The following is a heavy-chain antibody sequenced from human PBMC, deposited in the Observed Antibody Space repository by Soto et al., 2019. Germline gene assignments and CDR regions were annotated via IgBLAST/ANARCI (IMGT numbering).Heavy chain of an antibody. J-gene: IGHJ6*03. CDR3: ARGDDYYYYYYMDV. Sequence: SETLSLTCAVYGGSFSGYYWSWIRQPPGKGLGWIGEINHSGSTNYNPSLKGGVTISVDTSKNQFSLKLSSVTAADTAVYYCARGDDYYYYYYMDVWGKGTTVTVSS. V-gene: IGHV4-34*01. CDR1: GGSFSGYY. CDR2: INHSGST.